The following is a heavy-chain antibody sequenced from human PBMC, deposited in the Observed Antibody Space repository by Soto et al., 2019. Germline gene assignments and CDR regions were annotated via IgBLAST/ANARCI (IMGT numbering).Heavy chain of an antibody. CDR1: GFTFSMYW. J-gene: IGHJ4*02. CDR2: IKYDGSET. D-gene: IGHD6-19*01. V-gene: IGHV3-7*01. Sequence: LRLSCAASGFTFSMYWMHWVRQAPGKGLEWVANIKYDGSETYYVDSVKGRFTISRDNAKNSLYLQMNSLRGEDTAVYYCARYSSAWGLWGQGTLVTVSS. CDR3: ARYSSAWGL.